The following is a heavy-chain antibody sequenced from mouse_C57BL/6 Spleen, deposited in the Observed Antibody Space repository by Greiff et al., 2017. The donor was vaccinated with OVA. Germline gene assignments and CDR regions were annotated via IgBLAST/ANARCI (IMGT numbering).Heavy chain of an antibody. V-gene: IGHV1-82*01. CDR3: ARQLRLPSYYAMDY. Sequence: QVQLQPSGPELVKPGASVKISCKASGYAFSSSWMNWVKQRPGKGLEWIGRIYPGDGDTNYNGKFKGKATLTADKSSSTAYMQLSSLTSEDSAVYFCARQLRLPSYYAMDYWGQGTSVTVSS. D-gene: IGHD3-2*02. J-gene: IGHJ4*01. CDR2: IYPGDGDT. CDR1: GYAFSSSW.